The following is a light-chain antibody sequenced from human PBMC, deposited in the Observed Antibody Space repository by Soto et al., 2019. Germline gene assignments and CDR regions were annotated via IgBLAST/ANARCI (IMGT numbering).Light chain of an antibody. Sequence: EIMMTQSPGTLSLSPGERATISCRASQSVSASYLAWYQQKPGQAPRLLIYGVSTRATGIPDRFSGSGSGTDFTLTISRLEPEDFAVYYCQQYGNSPYTFGQGTKLEIK. CDR2: GVS. J-gene: IGKJ2*01. CDR1: QSVSASY. V-gene: IGKV3-20*01. CDR3: QQYGNSPYT.